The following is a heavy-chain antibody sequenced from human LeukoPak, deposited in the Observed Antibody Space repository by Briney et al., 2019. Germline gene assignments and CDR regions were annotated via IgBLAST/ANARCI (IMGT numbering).Heavy chain of an antibody. Sequence: GGSLRLSCAASGFTFSSYSMNWVRQAPGKGLEWVAVISYDGSNKYYADSVKGRFTISRDNSKNTLYLQMNSLRAEDTAVYYCAKGLYDLDYWGQGTLVTVSS. V-gene: IGHV3-30*18. CDR1: GFTFSSYS. CDR2: ISYDGSNK. D-gene: IGHD3-16*01. J-gene: IGHJ4*02. CDR3: AKGLYDLDY.